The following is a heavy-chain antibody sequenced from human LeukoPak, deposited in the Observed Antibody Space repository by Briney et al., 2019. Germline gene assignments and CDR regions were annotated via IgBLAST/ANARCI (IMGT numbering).Heavy chain of an antibody. Sequence: GGSLRLSCAASGFTFSSYSMNWVRQAPGKGLEWVSYISSSSSTIYYADSVKGRFTISRDNAKNSLYLQMNSLETEDTATYYCATEGGSGWYGHFDHWGRGTLVTVSS. D-gene: IGHD6-19*01. CDR1: GFTFSSYS. J-gene: IGHJ4*02. CDR3: ATEGGSGWYGHFDH. V-gene: IGHV3-48*04. CDR2: ISSSSSTI.